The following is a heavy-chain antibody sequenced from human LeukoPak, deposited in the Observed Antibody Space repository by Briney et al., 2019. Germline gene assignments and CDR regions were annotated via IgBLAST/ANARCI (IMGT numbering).Heavy chain of an antibody. V-gene: IGHV4-34*01. CDR1: GGSFSGYY. Sequence: SETLSLTCAVYGGSFSGYYWSWIRQPPGKGLEWIGHIYYSGSTYYNPSLKSRVTISADRSKNQFSLKLSSVTAADTAVYYCARSGRRGSPSWFDPWGQGTLVTVSS. J-gene: IGHJ5*02. CDR2: IYYSGST. CDR3: ARSGRRGSPSWFDP. D-gene: IGHD3-16*01.